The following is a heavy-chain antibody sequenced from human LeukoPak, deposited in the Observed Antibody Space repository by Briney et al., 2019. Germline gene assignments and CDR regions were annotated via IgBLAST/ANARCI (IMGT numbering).Heavy chain of an antibody. Sequence: GGPLRLSCAASGFTFSSYAMHWVRQAPGKGLEWVAVISYDGSNKYYADSVKGRFTISRDNSKNTLYLQMNSLRAEDTAVYYCASLNYFDYWGQGTLVTVSS. CDR3: ASLNYFDY. J-gene: IGHJ4*02. CDR2: ISYDGSNK. CDR1: GFTFSSYA. V-gene: IGHV3-30*04.